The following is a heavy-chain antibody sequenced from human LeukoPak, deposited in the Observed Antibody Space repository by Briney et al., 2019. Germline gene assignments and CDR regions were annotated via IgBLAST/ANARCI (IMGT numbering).Heavy chain of an antibody. J-gene: IGHJ6*04. D-gene: IGHD4-17*01. Sequence: PGGALRLSCAASGFTLNSYSMNWVRPAPGKGLEWVSSINSSSSYIYYADSVKGRFTISRDNAKNSLYLQMNSLRAEDTAVYYCARGYYGDYSSYYYYGMDVWGKGTTVTVSS. V-gene: IGHV3-21*01. CDR1: GFTLNSYS. CDR3: ARGYYGDYSSYYYYGMDV. CDR2: INSSSSYI.